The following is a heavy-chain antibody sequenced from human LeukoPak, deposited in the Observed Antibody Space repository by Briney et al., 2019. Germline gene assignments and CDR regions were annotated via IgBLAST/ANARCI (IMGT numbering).Heavy chain of an antibody. CDR1: GYTFTDYY. V-gene: IGHV1-2*02. CDR3: ATDSGYSSLSDY. J-gene: IGHJ4*02. D-gene: IGHD6-19*01. CDR2: INPKSGGT. Sequence: ASVKVSCKASGYTFTDYYIHWVRQAPGQGLEWMGWINPKSGGTKNAQKFRGRVTMTRDTSVSTAYMELSSLISGDTAVYYCATDSGYSSLSDYWDQGTLLTVSS.